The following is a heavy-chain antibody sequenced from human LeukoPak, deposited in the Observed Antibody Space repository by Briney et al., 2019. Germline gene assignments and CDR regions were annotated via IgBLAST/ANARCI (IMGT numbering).Heavy chain of an antibody. CDR3: ARDSGGRAVAATNNWFDP. CDR1: GGSISFYY. D-gene: IGHD6-19*01. CDR2: IYSTGST. V-gene: IGHV4-4*07. Sequence: PSETLSLTCTVSGGSISFYYWSWIRQPAGKGLEWIGRIYSTGSTNYNPSLKNRVTMSVDTSKNQFSLKLSSVTAADTAVYYCARDSGGRAVAATNNWFDPWGRGTLVTVSS. J-gene: IGHJ5*02.